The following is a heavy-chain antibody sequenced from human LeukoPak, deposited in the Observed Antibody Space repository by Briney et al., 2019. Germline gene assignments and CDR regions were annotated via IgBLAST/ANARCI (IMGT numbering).Heavy chain of an antibody. V-gene: IGHV4-61*01. CDR3: ARGRSYGFDFDS. J-gene: IGHJ4*02. Sequence: SETLSLTCGVSGVSINTCCYYWTWIRQPPGKGLEWIGYKYYSGSTRYNSSLRSRLTISLDSSKNQFSLRLTSVTAADTAVYYCARGRSYGFDFDSWGPGTLVIVSS. CDR1: GVSINTCCYY. CDR2: KYYSGST. D-gene: IGHD5-18*01.